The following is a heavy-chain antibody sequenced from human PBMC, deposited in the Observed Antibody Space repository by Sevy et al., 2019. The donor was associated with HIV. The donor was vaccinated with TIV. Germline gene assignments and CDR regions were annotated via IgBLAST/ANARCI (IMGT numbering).Heavy chain of an antibody. J-gene: IGHJ6*02. Sequence: SETLSLTCAVYGGSFSGYYWSWIRQPPGKGLEWFGEINHSGSTNYNPSLKSRVTISVDTSKNQFSLKLSSVTAADTAVYYCASKGAYYYGMDVWGQGTTVTVSS. CDR2: INHSGST. CDR1: GGSFSGYY. CDR3: ASKGAYYYGMDV. V-gene: IGHV4-34*01.